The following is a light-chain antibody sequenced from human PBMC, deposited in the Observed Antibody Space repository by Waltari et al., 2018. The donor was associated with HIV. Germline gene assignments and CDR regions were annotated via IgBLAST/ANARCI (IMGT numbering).Light chain of an antibody. CDR1: LLAKKY. CDR2: KET. V-gene: IGLV3-27*01. J-gene: IGLJ3*02. CDR3: YSAADNSGL. Sequence: SYELAQPSSVSVSPGQTARITCSGDLLAKKYVRWFQQKPGQAPVLVMYKETERPSGIPARISGSSSGTTVTLTIGGAQVDDEADYYCYSAADNSGLFGGGTKLTVL.